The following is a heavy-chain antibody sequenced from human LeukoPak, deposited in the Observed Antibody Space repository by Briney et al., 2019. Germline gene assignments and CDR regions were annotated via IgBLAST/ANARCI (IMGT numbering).Heavy chain of an antibody. D-gene: IGHD6-13*01. J-gene: IGHJ4*02. CDR3: ARVRVIAAALFYFDY. Sequence: SETLSLTCTVSGGSISSSSYYWGWIRQPPGKGLEWIGSIYHSGSTNYNPSLKSRVTISVDKSKNQFSLKLSSVTAADTAVYYCARVRVIAAALFYFDYWGQGTLVTVSS. CDR1: GGSISSSSYY. V-gene: IGHV4-39*07. CDR2: IYHSGST.